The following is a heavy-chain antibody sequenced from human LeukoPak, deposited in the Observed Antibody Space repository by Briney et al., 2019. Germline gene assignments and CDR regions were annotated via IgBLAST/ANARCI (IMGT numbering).Heavy chain of an antibody. Sequence: GGSLRLSCAASGFTFSSYAMHWVRQAPGKGLEWVAVISYDGSNKYYADSVKGRFTISRDNSKNTLYLQMNSLRAEDTAVYYCARDRWDSGSYYVDWGQGTLVTVSS. CDR3: ARDRWDSGSYYVD. J-gene: IGHJ4*02. V-gene: IGHV3-30*14. D-gene: IGHD1-26*01. CDR1: GFTFSSYA. CDR2: ISYDGSNK.